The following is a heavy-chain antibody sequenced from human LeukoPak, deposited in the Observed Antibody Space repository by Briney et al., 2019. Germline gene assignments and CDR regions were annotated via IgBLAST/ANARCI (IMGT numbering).Heavy chain of an antibody. J-gene: IGHJ5*02. D-gene: IGHD3-10*01. CDR1: GGSMSSYY. CDR3: ARAGGYGSGNSA. V-gene: IGHV4-59*07. Sequence: PSDTLSLTCTVSGGSMSSYYWSWIRQPPGKGLEWIGYIYYNGITNYNPSLTSRVTISVDTSKNQFSLKLSSVTAADTAVYYCARAGGYGSGNSAWGQGTLVTVSS. CDR2: IYYNGIT.